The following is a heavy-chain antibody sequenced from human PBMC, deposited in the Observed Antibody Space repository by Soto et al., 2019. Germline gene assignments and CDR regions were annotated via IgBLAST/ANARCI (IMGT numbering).Heavy chain of an antibody. J-gene: IGHJ5*02. CDR2: IKSKTDGGTT. Sequence: EVQLVESGGGLVKPGGSLRLSCAASGFTFSNAWMSWVRQAPGKGLEWVGRIKSKTDGGTTDYAAPVKGRFTISRDDSKNTLNLQMNSLKTEDTAVYYCTTDRGYCTNGVCYNWFDPWGQGTLVTVSS. V-gene: IGHV3-15*01. CDR1: GFTFSNAW. D-gene: IGHD2-8*01. CDR3: TTDRGYCTNGVCYNWFDP.